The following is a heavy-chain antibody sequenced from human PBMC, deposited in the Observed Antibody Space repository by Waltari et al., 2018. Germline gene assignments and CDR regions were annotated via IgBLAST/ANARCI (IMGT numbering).Heavy chain of an antibody. Sequence: VRPDQWCTELVEPWETLSLTCAVSEGSFSAFCWSWVRRAPGKGLEWIGEMNHGVKTDCNPSLKSRVTISVDTSKNRFSLKLSSVTAADPAVYYWGRLLGDWGQGTLVTVPS. V-gene: IGHV4-34*01. J-gene: IGHJ4*02. CDR3: GRLLGD. CDR1: EGSFSAFC. CDR2: MNHGVKT. D-gene: IGHD2-15*01.